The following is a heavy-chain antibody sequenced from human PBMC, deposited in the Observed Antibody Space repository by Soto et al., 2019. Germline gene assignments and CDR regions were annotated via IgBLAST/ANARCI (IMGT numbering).Heavy chain of an antibody. D-gene: IGHD3-10*01. CDR3: AIRMVRGVIAAFDI. Sequence: ASVKVSCKASGYTFTGYYMHWVRQAPGQGLEWMGWINPNSGGTNYAQKFQGWVTMTRDTSISTAYMELSSLRAEDTAVYYCAIRMVRGVIAAFDIWGQGTMVTVSS. V-gene: IGHV1-2*04. CDR2: INPNSGGT. J-gene: IGHJ3*02. CDR1: GYTFTGYY.